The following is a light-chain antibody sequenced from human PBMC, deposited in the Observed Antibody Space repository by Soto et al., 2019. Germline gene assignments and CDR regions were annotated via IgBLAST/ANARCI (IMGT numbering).Light chain of an antibody. CDR1: QSVSSY. Sequence: EIVLTQSPGTLSLSPGDRATLSCRASQSVSSYLAWYQQRPGQAPRLLIYGSSSRATGIPDRFSGSGSGTDFTLTISRLEPEDFAVYNCQHYGSSRTFGQGTKVEIK. CDR2: GSS. V-gene: IGKV3-20*01. J-gene: IGKJ1*01. CDR3: QHYGSSRT.